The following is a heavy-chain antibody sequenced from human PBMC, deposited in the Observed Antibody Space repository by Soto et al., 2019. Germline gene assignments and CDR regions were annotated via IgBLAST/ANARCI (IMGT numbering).Heavy chain of an antibody. J-gene: IGHJ3*02. Sequence: GESLKISCKGSGYSFTSYWIGWVRQMPGKGLEWMGIIYPGDSDTRYSPSFQGQVTISADKSISTAYLQWSSLKASDTAMYYCARASEEYSGYDWYKDAFDIWGQGTMVTVSS. CDR2: IYPGDSDT. D-gene: IGHD5-12*01. CDR1: GYSFTSYW. CDR3: ARASEEYSGYDWYKDAFDI. V-gene: IGHV5-51*01.